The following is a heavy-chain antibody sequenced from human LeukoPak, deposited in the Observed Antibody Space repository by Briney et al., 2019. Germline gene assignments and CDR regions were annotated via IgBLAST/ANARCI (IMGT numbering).Heavy chain of an antibody. Sequence: SETLSLTCTVSGGSISSYYWSWIRQPPGKGLEWVGYIYYSWSTNYNPSLKSRVTISVDTSKNQFSLRLSSVTAADTAVYYCARGPGAGTELWFDPWGQGALVTVAS. J-gene: IGHJ5*02. V-gene: IGHV4-59*01. D-gene: IGHD3-10*01. CDR1: GGSISSYY. CDR2: IYYSWST. CDR3: ARGPGAGTELWFDP.